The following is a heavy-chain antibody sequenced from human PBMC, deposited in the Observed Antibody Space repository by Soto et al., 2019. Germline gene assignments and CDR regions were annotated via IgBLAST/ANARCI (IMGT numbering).Heavy chain of an antibody. D-gene: IGHD3-3*01. V-gene: IGHV3-30*03. CDR2: MPYDGSNK. CDR3: AREVLVYDFWSGYYSRYYYYGMDV. J-gene: IGHJ6*02. Sequence: GGSLRLSCAASGFTFSRYDMHWVRQAPGKGLQRVAVMPYDGSNKYYADSVKGRFTISRDNSKNTLYLQMNSLRAEDTAVYYCAREVLVYDFWSGYYSRYYYYGMDVWGQGTTVTVSS. CDR1: GFTFSRYD.